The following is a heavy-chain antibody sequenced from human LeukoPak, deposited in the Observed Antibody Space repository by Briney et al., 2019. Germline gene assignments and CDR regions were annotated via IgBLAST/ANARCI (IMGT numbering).Heavy chain of an antibody. CDR3: AGASIAAPGYYYYYMDV. Sequence: SVKVSCKASGGTFSSYAISWVRQPPGQGLEWMGGIIPIFGTANYAQKFQGRVTITTDESTSTAYMELSSLRSEDTAVYYCAGASIAAPGYYYYYMDVWGKGTTVTVSS. J-gene: IGHJ6*03. CDR2: IIPIFGTA. V-gene: IGHV1-69*05. CDR1: GGTFSSYA. D-gene: IGHD6-6*01.